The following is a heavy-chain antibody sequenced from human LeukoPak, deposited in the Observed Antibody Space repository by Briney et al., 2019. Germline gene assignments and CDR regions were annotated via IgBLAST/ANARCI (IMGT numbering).Heavy chain of an antibody. CDR1: GGTFSSYT. J-gene: IGHJ1*01. CDR2: IIPILGIA. Sequence: ASVKVSCKASGGTFSSYTISWVRQAPGQGLEWMGRIIPILGIANYAQKFQGRVTITADKSTRIAYMELSSMRSEVTAVYYCARGGRCSSTSCYTSAEYFQHWGQGTLVTTSS. D-gene: IGHD2-2*02. V-gene: IGHV1-69*02. CDR3: ARGGRCSSTSCYTSAEYFQH.